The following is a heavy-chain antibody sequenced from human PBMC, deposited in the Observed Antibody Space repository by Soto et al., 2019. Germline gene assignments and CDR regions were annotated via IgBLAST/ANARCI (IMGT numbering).Heavy chain of an antibody. CDR1: GGSISSGGYY. D-gene: IGHD5-12*01. Sequence: SETLSLTCTVSGGSISSGGYYWSWIRQHPGKGLEWIGYIYYSGSTYYNPSLKSRVTISVDTSKNQFSLKLSSVTAADTAVYYCARRPYFGYSGYGYYFDYWGQGTLVTVSS. J-gene: IGHJ4*02. V-gene: IGHV4-31*03. CDR3: ARRPYFGYSGYGYYFDY. CDR2: IYYSGST.